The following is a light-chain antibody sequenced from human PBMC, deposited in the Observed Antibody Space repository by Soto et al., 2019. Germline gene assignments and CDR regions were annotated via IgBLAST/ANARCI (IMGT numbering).Light chain of an antibody. J-gene: IGKJ1*01. CDR1: QSIRYA. V-gene: IGKV1-5*01. CDR2: DAS. CDR3: QQYDNYSWT. Sequence: DIQLTQSPSTLSASVGDRVTITCRASQSIRYALAWHQQEPGKAPKVLVYDASILASGVSSRFSGSGSGTEFPLPISGLRPDDFVDYYCQQYDNYSWTFGQGTRV.